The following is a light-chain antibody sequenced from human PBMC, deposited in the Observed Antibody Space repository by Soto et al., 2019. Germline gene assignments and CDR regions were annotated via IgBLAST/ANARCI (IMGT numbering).Light chain of an antibody. CDR3: AAWDDSLNGPV. CDR2: SNN. V-gene: IGLV1-44*01. J-gene: IGLJ3*02. CDR1: SSNIGSNT. Sequence: QSVPTHPPSASGTPWQRVTMSCSGSSSNIGSNTVNWYQQLPGTAPKLLIYSNNQRPSGVPDRFSGSKSGTSASLAISGLQSEDEADYYCAAWDDSLNGPVFGGGTQLTVL.